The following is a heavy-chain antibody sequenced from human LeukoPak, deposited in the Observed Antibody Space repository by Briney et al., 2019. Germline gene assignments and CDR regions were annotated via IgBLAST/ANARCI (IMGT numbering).Heavy chain of an antibody. CDR3: ARVLLSNYDFWSGYSNWFDP. Sequence: SETLSLTCTVSGGSISNYYWSWIRQPAGKGLEWIGRVYTSGSINYNPSLRSRVTMSVDTSKNQFSLKLSSVTAADTAVYYCARVLLSNYDFWSGYSNWFDPWGQGTLVTVSS. CDR2: VYTSGSI. CDR1: GGSISNYY. D-gene: IGHD3-3*01. V-gene: IGHV4-4*07. J-gene: IGHJ5*02.